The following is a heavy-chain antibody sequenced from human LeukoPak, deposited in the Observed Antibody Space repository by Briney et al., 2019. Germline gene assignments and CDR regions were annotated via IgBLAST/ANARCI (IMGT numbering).Heavy chain of an antibody. CDR3: ARGGVWFGEFRYYYMDV. D-gene: IGHD3-10*01. J-gene: IGHJ6*03. V-gene: IGHV4-59*12. Sequence: PSETLSLTCTVSGDSISDYYWSWIRQPPGKGLEWVGYISNSGSTNYNPSLKSRVTISVLTSKKQFSLKLSSVTAADTAVYYCARGGVWFGEFRYYYMDVWGKGTTVTISS. CDR2: ISNSGST. CDR1: GDSISDYY.